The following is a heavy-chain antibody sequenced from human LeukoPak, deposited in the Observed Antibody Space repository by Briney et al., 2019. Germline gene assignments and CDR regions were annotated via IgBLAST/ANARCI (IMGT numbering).Heavy chain of an antibody. V-gene: IGHV3-23*01. CDR2: ISGSGGST. Sequence: PGGSLRLSCAASGFTFSSYAMSWVRQAPGKGLEWVSAISGSGGSTYYADSVKGRFTISRDNAKNSLYLQMNSLRAEDTAVYYCAKDTEAAAGIFDYWGQGTLVTVSS. D-gene: IGHD6-13*01. CDR3: AKDTEAAAGIFDY. J-gene: IGHJ4*02. CDR1: GFTFSSYA.